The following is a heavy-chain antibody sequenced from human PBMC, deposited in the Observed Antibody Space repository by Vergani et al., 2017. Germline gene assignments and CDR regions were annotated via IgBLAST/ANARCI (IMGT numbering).Heavy chain of an antibody. V-gene: IGHV4-31*03. Sequence: QVQLQESGPGLVKPSQTLSLTCSVSGDSISSGVYYWNWIRQHPGKGLEWIGYIYSTGRTHHNPSLRRRINMSVDTSKNQFSLKLNSVTAADTAMYYCARKGGYDEGDSFRIGYFDSWDPGILVTVSS. CDR1: GDSISSGVYY. J-gene: IGHJ4*02. CDR3: ARKGGYDEGDSFRIGYFDS. D-gene: IGHD2-21*01. CDR2: IYSTGRT.